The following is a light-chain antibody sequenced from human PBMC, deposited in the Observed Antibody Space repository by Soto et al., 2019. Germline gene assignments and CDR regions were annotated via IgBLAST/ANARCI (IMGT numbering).Light chain of an antibody. V-gene: IGLV2-14*01. CDR1: SSDIGGYKY. J-gene: IGLJ1*01. CDR3: SSYTSSSAYV. CDR2: EVT. Sequence: QSVLTQPASVSGSPGQSITISCTGTSSDIGGYKYVSWYQQHPGKAPKLMIYEVTNRPSGVSTRFSGSKSGNTASLTISGLQAEDEADYYCSSYTSSSAYVFGRGTKLTVL.